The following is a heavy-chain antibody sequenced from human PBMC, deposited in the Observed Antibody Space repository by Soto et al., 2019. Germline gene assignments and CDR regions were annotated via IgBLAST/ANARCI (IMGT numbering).Heavy chain of an antibody. CDR1: GGSFSGYY. CDR2: INHSGST. J-gene: IGHJ6*02. CDR3: ARDRFGSGSHYYYYYGMDV. Sequence: SETLSLTCAVYGGSFSGYYWSWIRQPPGKGLEWIGEINHSGSTNYNPSLKSRVTISVDTSKNQFSLKLSSVTAADTAVYYCARDRFGSGSHYYYYYGMDVWGQGTTVTVSS. D-gene: IGHD3-10*01. V-gene: IGHV4-34*01.